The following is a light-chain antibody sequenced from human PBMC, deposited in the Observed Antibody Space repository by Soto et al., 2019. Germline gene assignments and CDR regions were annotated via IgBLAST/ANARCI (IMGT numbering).Light chain of an antibody. J-gene: IGKJ5*01. V-gene: IGKV3-15*01. CDR3: QQYNNWGT. CDR2: GAS. Sequence: EIVMTQSPATLSVSPGERATLSCRASQSVSSNLAWYQQKPGQAPRLLIYGASTRATGIPARFSGSGSGTEFTLTISSLQSEDFAVYYCQQYNNWGTFGRGTRLE. CDR1: QSVSSN.